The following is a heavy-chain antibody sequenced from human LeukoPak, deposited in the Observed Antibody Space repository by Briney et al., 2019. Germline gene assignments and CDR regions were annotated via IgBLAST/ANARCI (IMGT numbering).Heavy chain of an antibody. J-gene: IGHJ4*02. D-gene: IGHD5-18*01. Sequence: GGSLRLSCAASGFTVSSSHMSWVRQAPGKGLEWVSVIYGGGSKYYLDSVKGRFTISRHNSKNTLELQMNSLRAEVAAGYYWVRWRLWNLDYWGQGTVVTVSS. CDR1: GFTVSSSH. V-gene: IGHV3-53*04. CDR2: IYGGGSK. CDR3: VRWRLWNLDY.